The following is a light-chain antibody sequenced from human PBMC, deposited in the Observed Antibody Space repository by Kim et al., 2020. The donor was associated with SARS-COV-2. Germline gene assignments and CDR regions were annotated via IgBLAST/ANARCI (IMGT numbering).Light chain of an antibody. CDR1: ALPKQY. Sequence: SYELTQPPSVSVSPGQTARITCSGDALPKQYAYWYQQRPGQAPVLVISKDTERPSGIPERFSGSNSGTTVTLTISGVQTEDEADYYCQSGDNIGTYPVVFGGGTQLTVL. CDR3: QSGDNIGTYPVV. J-gene: IGLJ2*01. V-gene: IGLV3-25*03. CDR2: KDT.